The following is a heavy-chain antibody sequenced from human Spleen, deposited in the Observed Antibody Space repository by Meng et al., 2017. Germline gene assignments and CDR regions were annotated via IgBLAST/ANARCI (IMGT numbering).Heavy chain of an antibody. D-gene: IGHD1-1*01. V-gene: IGHV3-43*01. CDR2: ITSDGSYT. J-gene: IGHJ6*02. CDR3: VKDITNSEVERGGMDA. Sequence: GGSLRLSCTASGFMFDDYVMHWVRQAPGKGLEWVALITSDGSYTYYADSVKGRFTISRDNSKNSLFLQMNILRNEDTALYYCVKDITNSEVERGGMDAWGQGTSVTVSS. CDR1: GFMFDDYV.